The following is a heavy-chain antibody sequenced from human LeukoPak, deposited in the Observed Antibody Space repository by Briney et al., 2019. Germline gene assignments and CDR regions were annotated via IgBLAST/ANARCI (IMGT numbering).Heavy chain of an antibody. CDR1: GGTFSSYA. Sequence: GASVKVSCKASGGTFSSYAISWVRQAPGQGLEWLGWISAYNGDTNYAQKFRGRVTMTTDTSTSTAYMEVRSLTSDDTAIYYCARSGDGNWFDPWGQGTLVIVSS. CDR2: ISAYNGDT. J-gene: IGHJ5*02. CDR3: ARSGDGNWFDP. V-gene: IGHV1-18*01.